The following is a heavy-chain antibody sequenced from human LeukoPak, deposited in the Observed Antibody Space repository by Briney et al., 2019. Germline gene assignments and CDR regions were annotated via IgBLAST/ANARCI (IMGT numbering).Heavy chain of an antibody. CDR2: ISGSGGST. Sequence: GGSLRLSCAASGFTFSSHAMSWVRQAPGKGLEWVSAISGSGGSTYYADSVKGRFTISRDNSKNTLYLQMNSLRAEDTAVYYCAKELYYYDSSGYPTPGFDYWGQGTLVTVSS. CDR3: AKELYYYDSSGYPTPGFDY. J-gene: IGHJ4*02. V-gene: IGHV3-23*01. D-gene: IGHD3-22*01. CDR1: GFTFSSHA.